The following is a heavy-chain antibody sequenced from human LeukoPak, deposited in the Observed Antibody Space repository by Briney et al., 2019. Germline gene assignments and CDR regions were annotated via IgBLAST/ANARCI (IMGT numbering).Heavy chain of an antibody. D-gene: IGHD2-8*01. CDR1: GFSFSSHS. Sequence: PGGSLRLSCAASGFSFSSHSMNWVRQAPGKGLEWVSSISSTSSYIYYADSVKGRFTISRDNAKNSLYLQMNSLRGEDTAVYYCARDLGVRSRTYSDYWGQGTLVTVSS. J-gene: IGHJ4*02. CDR2: ISSTSSYI. CDR3: ARDLGVRSRTYSDY. V-gene: IGHV3-21*06.